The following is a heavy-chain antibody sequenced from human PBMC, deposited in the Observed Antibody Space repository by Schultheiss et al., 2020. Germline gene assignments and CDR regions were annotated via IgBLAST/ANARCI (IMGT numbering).Heavy chain of an antibody. CDR2: ISRSGGIV. V-gene: IGHV3-11*01. CDR1: GFRFSDYY. CDR3: ARGRISAPALSPFNY. Sequence: GGSLRLSCAASGFRFSDYYMTWIRQAPGKGLEWVSYISRSGGIVHYADSVKGRFTISRDNAKNSLYLQMNSLRAEDTAVYYCARGRISAPALSPFNYWGQGSLVTVYS. J-gene: IGHJ4*02. D-gene: IGHD6-13*01.